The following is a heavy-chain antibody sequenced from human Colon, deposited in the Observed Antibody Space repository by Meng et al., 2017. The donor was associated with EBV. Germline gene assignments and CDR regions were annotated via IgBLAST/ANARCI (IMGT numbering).Heavy chain of an antibody. CDR3: ARGKQDAWELLAY. CDR1: GVSISSNIR. D-gene: IGHD1-26*01. Sequence: QVRAQESGPGLVKPSGTLSLTCGVSGVSISSNIRWTWVRQPPGKGLEWIGDIDDSGSTNYNPSLNSRISISLDKSKNHFSLKVNSVTAADTAVYYCARGKQDAWELLAYWGQGALVTVSS. V-gene: IGHV4-4*02. CDR2: IDDSGST. J-gene: IGHJ4*02.